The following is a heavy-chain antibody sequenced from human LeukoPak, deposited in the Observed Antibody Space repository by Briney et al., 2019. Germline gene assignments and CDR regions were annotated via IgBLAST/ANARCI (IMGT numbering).Heavy chain of an antibody. CDR1: GGSITSYY. Sequence: SETLSLTCTVSGGSITSYYWNWIRQPPGKGLEWIGYIHYSGSTNYNPSLKSRVTISVDTSKNQFSLKLSSVTAADTAVYYCARDIASIAARHDWYFDVWGRGTLVTVS. D-gene: IGHD6-6*01. CDR3: ARDIASIAARHDWYFDV. J-gene: IGHJ2*01. V-gene: IGHV4-59*01. CDR2: IHYSGST.